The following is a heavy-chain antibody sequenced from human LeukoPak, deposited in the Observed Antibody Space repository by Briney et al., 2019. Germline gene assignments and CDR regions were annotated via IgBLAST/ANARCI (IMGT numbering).Heavy chain of an antibody. CDR1: EFTVSNNY. Sequence: GGSLRLSCAASEFTVSNNYMSWVRLAPGKGLEWVSVIYTDGSTYYADSVKGRFTISGDNSRNTLYLQMDDLRAVDTAVYYCARGSGGDFTRPFDFWGQGSLVTVSS. D-gene: IGHD3-16*01. J-gene: IGHJ4*02. CDR3: ARGSGGDFTRPFDF. CDR2: IYTDGST. V-gene: IGHV3-53*01.